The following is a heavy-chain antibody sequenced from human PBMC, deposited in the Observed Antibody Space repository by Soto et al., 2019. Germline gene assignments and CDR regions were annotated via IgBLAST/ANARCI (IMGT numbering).Heavy chain of an antibody. D-gene: IGHD2-2*01. J-gene: IGHJ4*02. CDR3: ARGYCSSTSCQYYFDF. V-gene: IGHV4-31*03. CDR2: IYYSGST. CDR1: GGSISSGGYY. Sequence: SETLSLTCTVSGGSISSGGYYWSWIRQHPGKGLEWIGYIYYSGSTYYNPPLKSRVTISVDTSKNQFSLKLSSVTAADTAVYHCARGYCSSTSCQYYFDFWGQGTLVTVSS.